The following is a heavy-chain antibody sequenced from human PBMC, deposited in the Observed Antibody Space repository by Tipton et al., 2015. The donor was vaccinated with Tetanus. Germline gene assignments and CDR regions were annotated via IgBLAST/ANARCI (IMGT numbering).Heavy chain of an antibody. CDR3: ARMVNWGRYLDY. CDR2: ISYGGISK. Sequence: SLRLSCEASGFAFKTYPMHWVRQTPGKGLEWVATISYGGISKYYGDSVKGRFTISRDDPDNKSFLQMNSLTPEDTAVYHCARMVNWGRYLDYWGQGTLVTVSS. J-gene: IGHJ4*02. CDR1: GFAFKTYP. V-gene: IGHV3-30-3*01. D-gene: IGHD7-27*01.